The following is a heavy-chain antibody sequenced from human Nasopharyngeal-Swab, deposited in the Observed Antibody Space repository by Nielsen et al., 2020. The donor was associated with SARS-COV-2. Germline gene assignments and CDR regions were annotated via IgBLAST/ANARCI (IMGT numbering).Heavy chain of an antibody. CDR1: GGSFSGYY. J-gene: IGHJ3*02. V-gene: IGHV4-34*01. CDR2: INHSGST. D-gene: IGHD6-19*01. CDR3: ARAGSGPLYAFDI. Sequence: GSLRLSCAVSGGSFSGYYWSWIRQPPGKGLEWIGEINHSGSTNYNPSLKSRVTISVDTSKNQFSLKLSSVTAVDTAVYYCARAGSGPLYAFDIWGQGTMVTVSS.